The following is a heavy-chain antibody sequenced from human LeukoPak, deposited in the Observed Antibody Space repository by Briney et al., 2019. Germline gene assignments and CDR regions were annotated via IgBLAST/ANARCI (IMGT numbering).Heavy chain of an antibody. D-gene: IGHD3-22*01. J-gene: IGHJ4*02. CDR1: GFTFSSYA. CDR3: AKGYYYDSSGYYQHFDH. V-gene: IGHV3-30*02. Sequence: GGSLRLSCAASGFTFSSYAITWVRQAPGKGLEWVAVIWYDGSNKYYADSVKGRFTISRDNSKSTLYLQMNSLRPEDTAVYYCAKGYYYDSSGYYQHFDHWGQGTLVTVSS. CDR2: IWYDGSNK.